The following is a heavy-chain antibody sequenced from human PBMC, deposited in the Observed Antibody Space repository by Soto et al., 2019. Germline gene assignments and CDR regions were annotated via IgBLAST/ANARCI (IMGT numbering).Heavy chain of an antibody. D-gene: IGHD5-18*01. J-gene: IGHJ4*02. Sequence: PGGSLRLSCVGSGLSLSNIWTSWFRQAPGKGLEWVANIKQGGTETYYVDSVKGRFTISKDHAKNSLYLQMNSLRVEDTALYYCASLDTARVETAGYWGQGTLVTVSS. CDR1: GLSLSNIW. CDR3: ASLDTARVETAGY. V-gene: IGHV3-7*01. CDR2: IKQGGTET.